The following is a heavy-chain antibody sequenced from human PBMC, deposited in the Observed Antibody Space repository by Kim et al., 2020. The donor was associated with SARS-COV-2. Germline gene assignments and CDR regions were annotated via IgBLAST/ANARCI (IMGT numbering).Heavy chain of an antibody. CDR3: ARDWINYDFWSGYFPGV. Sequence: SVKVSCKASGGTFSKYTISWVRQAPGQGLEWMGGIIPIYGTTNYAQKFQGRVTITADESTTIVYMELSSLGSEDTAVYYCARDWINYDFWSGYFPGVWGQGPTVTVSS. J-gene: IGHJ6*02. CDR1: GGTFSKYT. D-gene: IGHD3-3*01. V-gene: IGHV1-69*13. CDR2: IIPIYGTT.